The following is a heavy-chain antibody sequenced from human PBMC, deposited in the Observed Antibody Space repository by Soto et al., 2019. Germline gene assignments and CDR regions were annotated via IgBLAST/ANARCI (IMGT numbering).Heavy chain of an antibody. CDR3: ARGATRPSLYGMDV. V-gene: IGHV1-18*01. D-gene: IGHD6-6*01. Sequence: KVSCKASGYTFTSYGISWVRQAPGQGLEWMGWISAYNGNTNYAQKLQGRVTMTTDTSTSTAYMELRSLRSDDTAVYYCARGATRPSLYGMDVWGQGTTVTVSS. J-gene: IGHJ6*02. CDR1: GYTFTSYG. CDR2: ISAYNGNT.